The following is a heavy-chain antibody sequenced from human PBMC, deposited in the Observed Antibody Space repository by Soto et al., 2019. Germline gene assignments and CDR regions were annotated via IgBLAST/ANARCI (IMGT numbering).Heavy chain of an antibody. CDR2: IYPSDSDT. D-gene: IGHD3-3*01. V-gene: IGHV5-51*01. J-gene: IGHJ3*02. CDR3: ARATIFQYPPDAFDI. CDR1: GYTFTIYW. Sequence: GESLKISCEVSGYTFTIYWIGWVRQKPGKGLEWMGIIYPSDSDTRYSPSFQGQVTISADKSLNTAYLQWNSLKASDTAVYYCARATIFQYPPDAFDIWGQGTMGTVS.